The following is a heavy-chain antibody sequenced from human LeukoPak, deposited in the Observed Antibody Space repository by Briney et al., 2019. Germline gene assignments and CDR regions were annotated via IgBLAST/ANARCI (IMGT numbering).Heavy chain of an antibody. D-gene: IGHD4-17*01. CDR1: GFTFGIDG. CDR2: IRRRANDGTT. V-gene: IGHV3-49*04. CDR3: TRADGDYDHHFFDY. Sequence: GGSLSLSCTVSGFTFGIDGLSWVRLAPGDGLGWIGFIRRRANDGTTKYAASVKGRFTISRDDSKSIAYLQMNGLQTEDTALYYCTRADGDYDHHFFDYWGQGTQVIVSS. J-gene: IGHJ4*02.